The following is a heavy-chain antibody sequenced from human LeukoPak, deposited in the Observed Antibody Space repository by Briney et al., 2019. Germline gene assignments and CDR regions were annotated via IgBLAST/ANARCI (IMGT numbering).Heavy chain of an antibody. V-gene: IGHV4-34*01. J-gene: IGHJ4*02. CDR2: INHSGST. Sequence: SETLSLTCAVYGGSFSDSYWSWIQQPPGKGLEWIGEINHSGSTNYNPSLKSRVTISVDTSKNQFSLKLKSVTAADTAVYYCARRHSGAGPSYFDYWGQGTLVTVYS. CDR3: ARRHSGAGPSYFDY. D-gene: IGHD5-12*01. CDR1: GGSFSDSY.